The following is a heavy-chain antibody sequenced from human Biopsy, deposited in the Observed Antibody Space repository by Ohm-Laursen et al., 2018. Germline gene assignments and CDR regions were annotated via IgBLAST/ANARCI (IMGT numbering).Heavy chain of an antibody. CDR1: GFSLTTPGMG. V-gene: IGHV2-5*01. CDR2: IYWNEKK. CDR3: ARDLFDQSWIHADYSYHGMDV. J-gene: IGHJ6*02. Sequence: PTQTLTLTCTFSGFSLTTPGMGVGWIRQPPGKALEWLALIYWNEKKRFRPSLRDRLTIIKDTSKNQVVLTVTNVDPVDTATYYCARDLFDQSWIHADYSYHGMDVWGQGTTVTVSS. D-gene: IGHD5-18*01.